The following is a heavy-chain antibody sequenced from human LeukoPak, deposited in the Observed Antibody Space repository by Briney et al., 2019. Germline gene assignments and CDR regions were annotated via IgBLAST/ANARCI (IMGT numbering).Heavy chain of an antibody. D-gene: IGHD3-9*01. J-gene: IGHJ4*02. CDR1: GYTFTDYY. CDR2: VDPEDGET. Sequence: ASVKISCKVSGYTFTDYYMHWVQQAPGKGLEWVGLVDPEDGETIYAEKFQGRVTITADTSTDTAYMELSSLRSEDTAVYYCATGSILTGYYMGYWGQGTLVTVSS. CDR3: ATGSILTGYYMGY. V-gene: IGHV1-69-2*01.